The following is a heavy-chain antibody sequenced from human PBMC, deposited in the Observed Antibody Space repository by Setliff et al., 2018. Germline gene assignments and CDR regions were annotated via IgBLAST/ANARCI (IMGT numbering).Heavy chain of an antibody. V-gene: IGHV4-39*01. CDR1: GASVTNVNYY. Sequence: SETLSLTCSVSGASVTNVNYYWGWIRQPPGKGLEWIASVYYDGRTYYNPSFKSRLTMSVAKSRNQFSLKLTSVTAADTAVFYCARIAYFDFWRGYGVGAFDLWGHGTMVTVSS. CDR3: ARIAYFDFWRGYGVGAFDL. J-gene: IGHJ3*01. D-gene: IGHD3-3*01. CDR2: VYYDGRT.